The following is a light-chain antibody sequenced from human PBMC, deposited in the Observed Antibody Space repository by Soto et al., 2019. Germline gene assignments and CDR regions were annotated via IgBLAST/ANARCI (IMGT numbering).Light chain of an antibody. CDR3: QHYDNLPPLT. CDR2: DAS. J-gene: IGKJ4*01. V-gene: IGKV1-33*01. Sequence: DVQMTQSPSSLSASVGDRVTITCQASQDINNFLNWYQQKPGSAPKLLIYDASNLETGVPSRFSGSGYGTDFIFSISSLQPEDSATYYCQHYDNLPPLTFGGGTKVEI. CDR1: QDINNF.